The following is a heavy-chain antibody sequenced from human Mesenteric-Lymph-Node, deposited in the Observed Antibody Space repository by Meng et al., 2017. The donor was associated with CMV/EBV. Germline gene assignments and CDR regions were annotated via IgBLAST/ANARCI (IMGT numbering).Heavy chain of an antibody. V-gene: IGHV3-30*02. Sequence: GESLKISCAASGFTFSSYGMHWVRQAPGKGLEWVAFIRYDGSYKYYADSVKGRFTISRDNSKNTLFLQMNSLRTEDTAVYYCARGEGAAHLDFWGQGALVTVSS. CDR2: IRYDGSYK. D-gene: IGHD6-13*01. CDR3: ARGEGAAHLDF. J-gene: IGHJ4*02. CDR1: GFTFSSYG.